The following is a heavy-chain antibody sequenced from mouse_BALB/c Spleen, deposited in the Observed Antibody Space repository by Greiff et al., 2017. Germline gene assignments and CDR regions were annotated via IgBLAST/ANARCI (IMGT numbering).Heavy chain of an antibody. CDR3: ARGGLRRAMDD. Sequence: EVQLQQSGAELVKPGASVKLSCTASGFNIKDTYMHWVKQRPEQGLEWIGRIDPANGNTKYDPKFQGKATITADTSSNTAYLQLSSLTSEDTAVYYCARGGLRRAMDDWGQGTSVTVSS. CDR2: IDPANGNT. CDR1: GFNIKDTY. V-gene: IGHV14-3*02. D-gene: IGHD2-4*01. J-gene: IGHJ4*01.